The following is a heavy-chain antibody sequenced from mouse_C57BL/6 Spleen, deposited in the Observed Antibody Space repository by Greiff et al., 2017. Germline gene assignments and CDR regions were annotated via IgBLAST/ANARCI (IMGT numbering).Heavy chain of an antibody. D-gene: IGHD1-1*01. CDR3: ARALYYGSSYEGYFDV. J-gene: IGHJ1*03. CDR1: GFTFTDYY. Sequence: EVKLVESGGGLVQPGGSLSLSCAASGFTFTDYYMSWVRQPPGKALEWLGFIRNKANGYTTEYSASVKGRFTISRDNSQSILYIQMNALRAEDSATYYFARALYYGSSYEGYFDVWGTGTTVTVSS. V-gene: IGHV7-3*01. CDR2: IRNKANGYTT.